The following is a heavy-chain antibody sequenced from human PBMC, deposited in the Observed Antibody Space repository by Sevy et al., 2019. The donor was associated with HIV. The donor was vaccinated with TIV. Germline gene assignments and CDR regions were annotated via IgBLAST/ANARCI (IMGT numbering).Heavy chain of an antibody. D-gene: IGHD4-17*01. CDR3: AMDYGDFEGFDY. CDR2: LSHDGSHK. CDR1: GFSFSTFG. V-gene: IGHV3-30*03. Sequence: GGSLRLSCAASGFSFSTFGMHWVRQAPGKGLEWVAVLSHDGSHKFYADSVKGRFTISRDNSKNTLYLQMNSLRAEDSAVYYCAMDYGDFEGFDYWGQGTLVTVSS. J-gene: IGHJ4*02.